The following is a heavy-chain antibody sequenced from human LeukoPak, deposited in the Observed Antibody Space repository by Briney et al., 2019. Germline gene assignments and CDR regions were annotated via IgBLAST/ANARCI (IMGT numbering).Heavy chain of an antibody. CDR1: GFTFSSYA. D-gene: IGHD3-10*01. V-gene: IGHV3-30*04. J-gene: IGHJ4*02. CDR3: MKWSGEFDFDY. Sequence: QPGRSLRLSCAASGFTFSSYAMHWVRQAPGKGLEWVAVISYDGSNKYYADSVKGRFTISRDNSKNTLYLQMNSLRAEDTAVYYCMKWSGEFDFDYWGQGTLVTVSS. CDR2: ISYDGSNK.